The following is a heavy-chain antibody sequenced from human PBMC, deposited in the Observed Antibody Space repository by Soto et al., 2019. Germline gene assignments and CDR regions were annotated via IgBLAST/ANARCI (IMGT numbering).Heavy chain of an antibody. V-gene: IGHV1-46*01. D-gene: IGHD6-6*01. CDR1: GYTFTAYF. Sequence: QVQVVQSGSEVKKPGASVRVSCKASGYTFTAYFMHWVRQAPGQGLEWIGIINPNRGSTNYAQKFQGRGGLTWDTSTSTAYMDLSSLRSDDTAVYYCARAPFSSSSVFFDYWGRGTLLTVSS. CDR3: ARAPFSSSSVFFDY. CDR2: INPNRGST. J-gene: IGHJ4*02.